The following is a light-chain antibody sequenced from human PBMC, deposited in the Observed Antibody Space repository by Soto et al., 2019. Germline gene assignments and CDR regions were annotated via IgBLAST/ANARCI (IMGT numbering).Light chain of an antibody. J-gene: IGKJ1*01. CDR2: AAS. V-gene: IGKV3-20*01. Sequence: EIVLTQSPGTLSLSPGERATLSCRASQSVTSSSLAWYQQKPGQAPRLLIYAASSRATGIPDRFSGSGSGTEFTLTISSMQPDDLATYYCQQYHGFSRTFGQGTKVDI. CDR1: QSVTSSS. CDR3: QQYHGFSRT.